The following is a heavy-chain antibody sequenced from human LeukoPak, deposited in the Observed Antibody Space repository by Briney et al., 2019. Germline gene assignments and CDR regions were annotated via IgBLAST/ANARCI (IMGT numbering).Heavy chain of an antibody. J-gene: IGHJ5*02. CDR1: AFIFDDYA. V-gene: IGHV3-9*01. CDR2: INWNSGRT. D-gene: IGHD1-14*01. Sequence: GGSLRLSCAASAFIFDDYAMHWVRQAPGKGLEWVSGINWNSGRTVYADSVKGRFTISRDNAKNTLYLQMNSLRAEDTAIYYCAKKPAGFDPWGQGTLVTVSS. CDR3: AKKPAGFDP.